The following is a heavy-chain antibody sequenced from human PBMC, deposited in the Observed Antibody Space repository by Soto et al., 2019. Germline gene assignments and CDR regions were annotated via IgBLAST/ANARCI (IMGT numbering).Heavy chain of an antibody. J-gene: IGHJ3*02. CDR1: GYTFTSYY. Sequence: ASVKVSCKASGYTFTSYYMHWVRQAPGQGLEWMGIINPSGGSTSYAQKFQGRVTMTRDTSTSTAYMELSSLRSEDTAVYYCASPAPVYCSGGSCYSDAFDIWGQGTMVTVSS. D-gene: IGHD2-15*01. CDR3: ASPAPVYCSGGSCYSDAFDI. CDR2: INPSGGST. V-gene: IGHV1-46*01.